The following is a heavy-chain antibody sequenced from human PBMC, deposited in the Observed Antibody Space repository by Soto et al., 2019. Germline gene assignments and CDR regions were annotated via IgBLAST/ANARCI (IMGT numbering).Heavy chain of an antibody. J-gene: IGHJ6*02. Sequence: GESLKISCEGSGYIFTSYWISWVRQMPGKGLEWLGRIDPGDSYTNYSPSLQGHVTISADKSITTAYLQWSSLEASDTAIYYCARQMGNYYYYGLDVWGQGTTVTVS. D-gene: IGHD7-27*01. CDR1: GYIFTSYW. V-gene: IGHV5-10-1*01. CDR2: IDPGDSYT. CDR3: ARQMGNYYYYGLDV.